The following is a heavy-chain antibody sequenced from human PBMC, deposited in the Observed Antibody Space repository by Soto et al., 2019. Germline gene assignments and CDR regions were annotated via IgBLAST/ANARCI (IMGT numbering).Heavy chain of an antibody. CDR2: IYPGDSDT. CDR3: LGCSTSCYARGSPDAFDI. CDR1: GYSFTSYW. J-gene: IGHJ3*02. D-gene: IGHD2-2*01. Sequence: GESLKISCKGSGYSFTSYWIGWVRQMPGKGLEWMGIIYPGDSDTRYSPSFQGQVTISADKSISTAYLQWSSLKASDTAMYYCLGCSTSCYARGSPDAFDIWGQGTMVTVSS. V-gene: IGHV5-51*01.